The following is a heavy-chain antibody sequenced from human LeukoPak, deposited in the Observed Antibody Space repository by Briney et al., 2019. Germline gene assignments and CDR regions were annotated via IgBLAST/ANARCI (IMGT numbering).Heavy chain of an antibody. CDR2: IKSKTDGGTT. J-gene: IGHJ4*02. V-gene: IGHV3-15*01. CDR3: TTALDSYFDY. D-gene: IGHD3-22*01. Sequence: TGGSLRLSCAASGFTFSDYYMSWIRQAPGKGLEWVGRIKSKTDGGTTDYAAPVKGRFTISRDDSKNTLYLQMNSLKTEDTAVYYCTTALDSYFDYWGQGTLVTVSS. CDR1: GFTFSDYY.